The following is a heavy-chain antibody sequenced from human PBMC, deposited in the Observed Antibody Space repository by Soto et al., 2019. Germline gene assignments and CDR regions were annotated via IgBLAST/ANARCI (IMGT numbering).Heavy chain of an antibody. CDR2: IWYDGSNK. CDR3: ARAKDYGMDV. CDR1: GFTFSSYG. Sequence: QVQLVESGGGVVQPGRSLRLSCAASGFTFSSYGMHWVRQAPGKGLGWVAVIWYDGSNKYYADSVKGRFTISRDNSKNTLYLQMNSLRAEDTAVYYCARAKDYGMDVWGQGTTVTGSS. J-gene: IGHJ6*02. V-gene: IGHV3-33*01. D-gene: IGHD2-15*01.